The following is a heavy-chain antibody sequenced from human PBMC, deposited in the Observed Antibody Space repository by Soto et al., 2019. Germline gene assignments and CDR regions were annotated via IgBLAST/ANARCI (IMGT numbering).Heavy chain of an antibody. CDR2: IYYSGST. Sequence: PSETLSLTCTVSGGSISGGDYYWSWIRQPPGKGLEWIGYIYYSGSTYYTPSLKSRVIISVDTSKNRFSLKLSSVTAADTAVYYCARVQLASRDAFDIWGQGTMVTVSS. V-gene: IGHV4-30-4*01. CDR3: ARVQLASRDAFDI. J-gene: IGHJ3*02. CDR1: GGSISGGDYY. D-gene: IGHD6-13*01.